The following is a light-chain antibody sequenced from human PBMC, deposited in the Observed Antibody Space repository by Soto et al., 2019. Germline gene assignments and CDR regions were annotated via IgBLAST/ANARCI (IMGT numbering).Light chain of an antibody. CDR3: YSYAGSYTFVV. J-gene: IGLJ2*01. CDR2: DVT. Sequence: QSALTQPRSVSGSPGQSVTISCTGTSSDVGGYNYVSWYQQHPGKAPKLMIYDVTKRPSGVPDRFSGSKSGNTASLTISGLQAEDEADYNCYSYAGSYTFVVFGGGTKVTVL. V-gene: IGLV2-11*01. CDR1: SSDVGGYNY.